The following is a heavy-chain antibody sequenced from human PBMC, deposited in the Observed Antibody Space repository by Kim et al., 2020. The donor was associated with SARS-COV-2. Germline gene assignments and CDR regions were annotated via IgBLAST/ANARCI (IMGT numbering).Heavy chain of an antibody. D-gene: IGHD5-18*01. CDR3: ARVWLREAFDI. V-gene: IGHV4-59*01. Sequence: SETLSLTCTVSGGSISSYYWSWIRQPPGKGLEWIGYIYYSGSTNYNPSLKSRVTISVDTSKNQFSLKLSSVTAADTAVYYCARVWLREAFDIWGQGTMVTVSS. CDR1: GGSISSYY. J-gene: IGHJ3*02. CDR2: IYYSGST.